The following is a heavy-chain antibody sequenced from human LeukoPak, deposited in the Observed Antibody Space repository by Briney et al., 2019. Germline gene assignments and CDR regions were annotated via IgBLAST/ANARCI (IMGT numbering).Heavy chain of an antibody. J-gene: IGHJ4*02. CDR3: ARGEQWLRNSFDY. CDR2: IYYSGST. D-gene: IGHD6-19*01. Sequence: SETLSLTCTVSGGSISSSSYYWGWIRQPPGKGLEWIGSIYYSGSTYYNPSLKSRVTISVYTSKNQFSLKLSSVTAADTAVYYCARGEQWLRNSFDYWGQGTLVTVSS. CDR1: GGSISSSSYY. V-gene: IGHV4-39*07.